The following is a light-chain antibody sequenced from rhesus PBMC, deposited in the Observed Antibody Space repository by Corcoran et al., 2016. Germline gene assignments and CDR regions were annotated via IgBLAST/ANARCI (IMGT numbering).Light chain of an antibody. V-gene: IGKV3-24*04. CDR1: QSVSSY. Sequence: EIVMTQSPATLALSPGERATLSCRASQSVSSYLAWYQQKPGQAPRLLIYGGSRRATDIPDRFSGSGSGTEFTITISSLEPEDAATYFCLQSSKWPQTFGGGTKVELK. CDR2: GGS. CDR3: LQSSKWPQT. J-gene: IGKJ4*01.